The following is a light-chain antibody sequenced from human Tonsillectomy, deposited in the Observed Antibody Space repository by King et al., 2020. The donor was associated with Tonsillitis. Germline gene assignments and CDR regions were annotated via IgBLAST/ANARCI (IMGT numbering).Light chain of an antibody. CDR3: CSYAGSFVV. V-gene: IGLV2-11*01. J-gene: IGLJ2*01. Sequence: VPDRFSGSKSRTPASLTISGLQAEDEADYYCCSYAGSFVVFGGGTKLTVL.